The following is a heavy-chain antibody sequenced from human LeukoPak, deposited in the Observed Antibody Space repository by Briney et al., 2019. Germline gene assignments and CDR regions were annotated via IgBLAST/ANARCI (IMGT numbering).Heavy chain of an antibody. V-gene: IGHV1-69*05. J-gene: IGHJ4*02. CDR2: IIPIFGTA. D-gene: IGHD3-3*01. CDR1: GYTFTSYD. CDR3: ARAISYDFWSGYYNS. Sequence: SVKVSCKASGYTFTSYDINWVRQAPGQGLEWMGGIIPIFGTANYAQKFQGRVTITTDESTSTAYMELSSLRSEDTAVYYCARAISYDFWSGYYNSWGQGTLVTVSS.